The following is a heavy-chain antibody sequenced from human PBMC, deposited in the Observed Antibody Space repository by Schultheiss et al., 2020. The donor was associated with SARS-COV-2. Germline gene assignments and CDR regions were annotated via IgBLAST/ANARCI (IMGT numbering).Heavy chain of an antibody. CDR1: GGSISSYY. CDR3: ARDWTTYYYGSGTPWYYYGMDV. V-gene: IGHV4-59*12. Sequence: SETLSLTCTVSGGSISSYYWSWIRQPPGKGLEWIGYIYYSGSTNYNPSLKSRVTISVDTSKNQFSLKLSSVTAADTAVYYCARDWTTYYYGSGTPWYYYGMDVWGQGTTVTVSS. CDR2: IYYSGST. D-gene: IGHD3-10*01. J-gene: IGHJ6*02.